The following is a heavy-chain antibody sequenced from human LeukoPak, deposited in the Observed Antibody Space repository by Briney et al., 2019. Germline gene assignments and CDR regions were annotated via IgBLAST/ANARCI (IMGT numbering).Heavy chain of an antibody. CDR3: ARDLSGSSREAGDY. J-gene: IGHJ4*02. CDR2: IYDVRST. Sequence: GSLRLSCAASGFTVSTKYMSWVRQAPGMGLEWVSIIYDVRSTYYADSVRGRFTISRDNSKNTVYLQMNSLRAEDTAVYYCARDLSGSSREAGDYWGQGALVTVSA. CDR1: GFTVSTKY. V-gene: IGHV3-53*01. D-gene: IGHD3-10*01.